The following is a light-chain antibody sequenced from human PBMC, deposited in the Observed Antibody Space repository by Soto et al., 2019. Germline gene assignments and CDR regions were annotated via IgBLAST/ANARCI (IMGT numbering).Light chain of an antibody. CDR2: EVN. J-gene: IGLJ1*01. Sequence: QSALTRPASLSGSPGRSIASACTGTSSDIGAYDYVSWFQQHPGKAPKLMISEVNNRPSGVSNRSSGSKSGNTAYLTISGLQVEDEAEYFRFSFTTTSTHVFGTGTKVTV. CDR3: FSFTTTSTHV. V-gene: IGLV2-14*01. CDR1: SSDIGAYDY.